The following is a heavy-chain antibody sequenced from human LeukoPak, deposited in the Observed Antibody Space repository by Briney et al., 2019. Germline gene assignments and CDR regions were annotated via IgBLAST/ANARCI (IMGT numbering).Heavy chain of an antibody. CDR1: GGTFSSYA. Sequence: SVKVSCKASGGTFSSYAISWVRQAPGQGLEWMGGIIPIFGTANYAQKFQGRVTITADESTSTAYMELSSLRSDDTAVYYCARGYYYDSSGYHNNWFDPWGQGTLVTVTS. CDR3: ARGYYYDSSGYHNNWFDP. J-gene: IGHJ5*02. D-gene: IGHD3-22*01. CDR2: IIPIFGTA. V-gene: IGHV1-69*13.